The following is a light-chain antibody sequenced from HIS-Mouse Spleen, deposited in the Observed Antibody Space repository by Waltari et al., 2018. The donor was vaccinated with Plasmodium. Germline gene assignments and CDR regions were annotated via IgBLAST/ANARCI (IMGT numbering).Light chain of an antibody. CDR3: YSTDSSGNHRV. V-gene: IGLV3-10*01. CDR2: EDS. CDR1: ALPKKY. J-gene: IGLJ3*02. Sequence: SYELTQPPSVSVSPGQTARITCSGDALPKKYAYWYQQKSGQAPVLVIYEDSKRPPGIPERFSGSSSGTMATFTISGAQVEDEADYYCYSTDSSGNHRVFGGGTKLTVL.